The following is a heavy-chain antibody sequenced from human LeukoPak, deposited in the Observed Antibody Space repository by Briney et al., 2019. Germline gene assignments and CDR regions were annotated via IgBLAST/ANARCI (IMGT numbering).Heavy chain of an antibody. CDR2: IWYDGSNK. CDR1: GFTFSSYG. CDR3: VRDRRELVTYYYYGMDV. V-gene: IGHV3-33*01. D-gene: IGHD4-23*01. J-gene: IGHJ6*02. Sequence: GGSLRLSCAAPGFTFSSYGMHWVRQPPGKGLEWVAVIWYDGSNKYYADSVKGRFTISRDNSKNTLYLQMNSLRAEDTAVYYCVRDRRELVTYYYYGMDVWGQGTTVTVSS.